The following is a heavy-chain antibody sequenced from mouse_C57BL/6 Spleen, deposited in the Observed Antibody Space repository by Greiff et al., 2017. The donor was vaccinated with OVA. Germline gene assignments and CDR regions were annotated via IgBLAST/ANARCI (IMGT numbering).Heavy chain of an antibody. D-gene: IGHD3-3*01. V-gene: IGHV1-15*01. CDR1: GYTFTDYE. CDR2: IDPETGGT. J-gene: IGHJ4*01. Sequence: QVQLKESGAELVRPGASVTLSCKASGYTFTDYEMHWVKQTPVHGLEWIGAIDPETGGTAYNQKFKGKALLTADKSSSTTYIELRSLTSEDSAVYDCTRAGRGRYYAMDYWGQGTSVTVSS. CDR3: TRAGRGRYYAMDY.